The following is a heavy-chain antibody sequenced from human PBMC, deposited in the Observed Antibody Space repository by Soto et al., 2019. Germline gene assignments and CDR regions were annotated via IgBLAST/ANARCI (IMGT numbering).Heavy chain of an antibody. CDR2: INGRSNYV. V-gene: IGHV3-21*01. CDR1: GFTFSTYT. CDR3: AREDGVVGSSSAFDH. J-gene: IGHJ4*02. Sequence: PVGSLRLSCVFSGFTFSTYTMNWVRQAPGKGLEWVSSINGRSNYVYYADSVKGRFTISRDNAKNSLYLQMNRLRAEDTATYYCAREDGVVGSSSAFDHWGLGTPVTVTS. D-gene: IGHD1-26*01.